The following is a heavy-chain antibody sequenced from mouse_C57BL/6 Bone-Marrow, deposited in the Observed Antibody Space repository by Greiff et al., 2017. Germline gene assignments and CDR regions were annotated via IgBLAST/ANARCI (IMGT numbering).Heavy chain of an antibody. CDR3: ARQYYGSGPFAY. J-gene: IGHJ3*01. D-gene: IGHD1-1*01. Sequence: DVHLVESGGDLVKPGGSLKLSCAASGFTFSSYGMSWVRQTPDKRLEWVATISSGGSYTYYPDSVKGRFTISRDNAKNTLYLQMSSLKSEDTAMYYCARQYYGSGPFAYWGQGTLVTVSA. CDR1: GFTFSSYG. CDR2: ISSGGSYT. V-gene: IGHV5-6*01.